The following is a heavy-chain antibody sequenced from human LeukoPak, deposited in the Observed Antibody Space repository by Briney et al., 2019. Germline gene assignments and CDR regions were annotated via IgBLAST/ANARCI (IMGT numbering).Heavy chain of an antibody. Sequence: KAGGSLRLSCAASGFLFSNYAMNWGRQAPGKGLEWVSMITVISASTYYADSVRGRFTIYRDNHKNMLYLQMNSLRAEDTAVYYCAELFYDTLTGYPYYLDHWGQGALVTVSS. CDR2: ITVISAST. CDR1: GFLFSNYA. CDR3: AELFYDTLTGYPYYLDH. V-gene: IGHV3-23*01. D-gene: IGHD3-9*01. J-gene: IGHJ4*02.